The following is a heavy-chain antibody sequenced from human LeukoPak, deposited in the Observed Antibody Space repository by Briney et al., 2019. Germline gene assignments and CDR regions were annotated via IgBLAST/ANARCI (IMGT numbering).Heavy chain of an antibody. CDR2: INHSGST. D-gene: IGHD3-3*01. Sequence: PSETLSLTCAVYGGSCSGYYWSWIRQPPGKGLEWIGEINHSGSTNYNPSLKSRVTISVDTSKNLFSLKLSSVTAADTAVYYCARQFWSGYAHRWGQGTLVTVSS. CDR1: GGSCSGYY. V-gene: IGHV4-34*01. CDR3: ARQFWSGYAHR. J-gene: IGHJ4*02.